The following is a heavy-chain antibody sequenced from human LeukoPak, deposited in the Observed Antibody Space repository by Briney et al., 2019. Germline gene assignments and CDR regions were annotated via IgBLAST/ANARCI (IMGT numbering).Heavy chain of an antibody. Sequence: SETLSLTCAVYGGSFSGYYWSWIRQPPGKGLEWIGEINHSGSTNYNPSLKSRVTLSVDTSKNQFSLKLSSVTAADTAVYYCARTIPGIAAAGPGWFDPWGQGTLVTVSS. J-gene: IGHJ5*02. D-gene: IGHD6-13*01. CDR2: INHSGST. CDR1: GGSFSGYY. V-gene: IGHV4-34*01. CDR3: ARTIPGIAAAGPGWFDP.